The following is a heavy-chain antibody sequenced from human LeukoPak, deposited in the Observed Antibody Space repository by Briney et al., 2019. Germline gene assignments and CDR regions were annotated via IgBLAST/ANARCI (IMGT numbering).Heavy chain of an antibody. Sequence: ASVKVSCKVSGYTLTELSMHWVRQAPGKGLEWMGGFDPEDGETIYAQKFQGRVTMTEDTSTDTAYMELSSLRSEDTAVYYCATLLVVPAANRLGAFDIWGQGTMVTVSS. CDR3: ATLLVVPAANRLGAFDI. CDR2: FDPEDGET. D-gene: IGHD2-2*01. V-gene: IGHV1-24*01. J-gene: IGHJ3*02. CDR1: GYTLTELS.